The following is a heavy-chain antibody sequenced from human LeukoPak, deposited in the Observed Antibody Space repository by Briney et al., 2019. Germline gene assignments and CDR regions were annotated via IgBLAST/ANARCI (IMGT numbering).Heavy chain of an antibody. J-gene: IGHJ6*03. Sequence: SVKVSCKASGGIFSRYAISWVRQAPGQGLEWMGGITPIFGIPNYAQKFQGRVTITADESTSTAYMELSSLRFEDTAVYYCARDSEHYYGLGNYYKYYYYMDVWGKGTTVTISS. V-gene: IGHV1-69*01. CDR2: ITPIFGIP. CDR1: GGIFSRYA. D-gene: IGHD3-10*01. CDR3: ARDSEHYYGLGNYYKYYYYMDV.